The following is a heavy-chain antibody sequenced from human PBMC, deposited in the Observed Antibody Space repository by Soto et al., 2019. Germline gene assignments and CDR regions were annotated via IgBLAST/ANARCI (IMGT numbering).Heavy chain of an antibody. CDR2: MNPNSGNT. CDR3: APLSSSLKQYLHY. V-gene: IGHV1-8*01. D-gene: IGHD6-13*01. Sequence: WAQHYTRQGLEWMGWMNPNSGNTGYAQKFQGRVTMTRNTSISTAHMELSSLRSEDTVVYYCAPLSSSLKQYLHYCGQGLLVS. J-gene: IGHJ4*02.